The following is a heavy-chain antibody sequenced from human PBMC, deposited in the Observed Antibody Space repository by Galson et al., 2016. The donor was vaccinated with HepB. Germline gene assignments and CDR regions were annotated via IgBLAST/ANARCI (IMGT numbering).Heavy chain of an antibody. Sequence: ETLSLTCAVSGESFSGYFWTWIRQPPGKGLEWIGEITHTGSPNYNASLKSRVTISVDTSKSHFSLTLNSVTAADTAVYYCARGPHSDRPLGAYWGQGTLVTVSS. V-gene: IGHV4-34*01. CDR1: GESFSGYF. D-gene: IGHD3-16*01. CDR3: ARGPHSDRPLGAY. J-gene: IGHJ4*02. CDR2: ITHTGSP.